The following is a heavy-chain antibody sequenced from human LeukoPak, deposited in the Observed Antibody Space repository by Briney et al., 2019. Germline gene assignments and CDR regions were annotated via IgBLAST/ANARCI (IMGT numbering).Heavy chain of an antibody. D-gene: IGHD3-22*01. J-gene: IGHJ4*02. CDR3: TRGDYYDTSGYYFLFDY. V-gene: IGHV3-49*04. CDR1: GFTFGDYG. CDR2: IRSKAYGGTT. Sequence: GGSLRLSCTASGFTFGDYGMSWVRQAPGKGPEWVGFIRSKAYGGTTEYAASVKGRFTISRDDSKSIAYLQMNSLKTEDTAVYYCTRGDYYDTSGYYFLFDYWGQGTLVTVSS.